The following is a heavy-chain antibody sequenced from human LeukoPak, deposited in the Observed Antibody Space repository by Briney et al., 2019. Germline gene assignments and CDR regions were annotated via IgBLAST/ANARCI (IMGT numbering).Heavy chain of an antibody. CDR2: IYSGGST. J-gene: IGHJ3*02. V-gene: IGHV3-53*01. CDR1: GFTVSSNY. D-gene: IGHD6-19*01. CDR3: ARGVVYSSGWSLDAFDI. Sequence: GGSLRLSCAASGFTVSSNYMSWVRQAPGKGLEWVSVIYSGGSTYYADSVKGRFTISRDNSKNTLYLQMNSLRAEDTAVYYCARGVVYSSGWSLDAFDIWGQGTMVTVSS.